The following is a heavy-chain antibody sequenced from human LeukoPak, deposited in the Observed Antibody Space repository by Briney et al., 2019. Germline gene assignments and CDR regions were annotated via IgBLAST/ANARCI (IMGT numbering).Heavy chain of an antibody. CDR1: GYTFTSYG. CDR3: ARDRRAYSYAIDY. Sequence: ASVKVSCKASGYTFTSYGVSWVRQAPGQGLEWMGWISTYNGNTNYAQNVQDRVTMTTDTSTSTAYMELRSLRSDDTAVYYCARDRRAYSYAIDYWGQGTLVTVSS. V-gene: IGHV1-18*04. J-gene: IGHJ4*02. CDR2: ISTYNGNT. D-gene: IGHD5-18*01.